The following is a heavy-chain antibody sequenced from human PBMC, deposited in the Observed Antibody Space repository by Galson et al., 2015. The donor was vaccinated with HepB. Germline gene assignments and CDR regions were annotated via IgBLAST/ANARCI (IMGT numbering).Heavy chain of an antibody. Sequence: SLRLSCAASGFIFSGHWMSWVRQAPGKGLEWVATINADGSEKFYVDSVKGRFSISRDNAKNSLYLQMNRLRVEDTAVFYCVPQGGRDGDSGHWGQGTLVTVSS. J-gene: IGHJ1*01. V-gene: IGHV3-7*03. CDR2: INADGSEK. CDR1: GFIFSGHW. D-gene: IGHD2-21*02. CDR3: VPQGGRDGDSGH.